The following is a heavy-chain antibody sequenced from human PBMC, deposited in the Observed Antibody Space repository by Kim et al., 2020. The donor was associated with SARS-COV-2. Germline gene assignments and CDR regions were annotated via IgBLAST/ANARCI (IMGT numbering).Heavy chain of an antibody. CDR2: ISYDGTNK. CDR1: GFTFRNYA. Sequence: GGSRRLSCAASGFTFRNYALHWFRQAPGKGPEWVTVISYDGTNKYYADSVKGRITISRDHSKDTLYLHMNSLRIDDTGLDYCATDLAQCLSSRDFYVIDVWGQRTTVTV. CDR3: ATDLAQCLSSRDFYVIDV. D-gene: IGHD6-19*01. V-gene: IGHV3-30*04. J-gene: IGHJ6*02.